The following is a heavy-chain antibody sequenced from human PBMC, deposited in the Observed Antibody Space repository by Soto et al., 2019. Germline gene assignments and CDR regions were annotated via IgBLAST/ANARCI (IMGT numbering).Heavy chain of an antibody. J-gene: IGHJ4*02. CDR1: GLTLDDFA. V-gene: IGHV3-9*01. CDR2: IDWNSGNI. D-gene: IGHD3-3*01. CDR3: AKDLRATILGSLEY. Sequence: PGGSLRLSCAASGLTLDDFAMHWVRQVPGKGLEWVSGIDWNSGNIAYGGPVKGRFIISRDNVKNILYLQMNSLRAEDTALYFCAKDLRATILGSLEYWGQGTLVTVSS.